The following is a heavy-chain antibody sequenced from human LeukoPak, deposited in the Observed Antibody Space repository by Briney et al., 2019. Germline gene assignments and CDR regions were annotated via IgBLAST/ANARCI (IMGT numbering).Heavy chain of an antibody. D-gene: IGHD2-2*02. CDR1: GFTFSSYG. V-gene: IGHV3-30*02. J-gene: IGHJ4*02. CDR2: IRYDGSNK. Sequence: GGSLRLSCAASGFTFSSYGMHWVRQAPGKGLEWVAFIRYDGSNKYYADSVKGRFTISRDNSKNTLYLQMNSLRAEDTAVYYCGKGDCSSTSCYTSGFDYWGQGTLVTVSS. CDR3: GKGDCSSTSCYTSGFDY.